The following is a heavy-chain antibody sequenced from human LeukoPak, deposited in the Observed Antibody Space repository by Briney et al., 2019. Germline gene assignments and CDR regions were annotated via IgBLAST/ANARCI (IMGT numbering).Heavy chain of an antibody. Sequence: GGSLRLSCVGSGFSFSNYWMNWVRQAPGKGLEWVSSISSSSSYIYYADSVKGRFTISRDNAKNSLYLQMNSLRAEDTAVYYCARGLVATVGKFDYWGQGTLVTVSS. CDR2: ISSSSSYI. CDR1: GFSFSNYW. D-gene: IGHD5-12*01. J-gene: IGHJ4*02. CDR3: ARGLVATVGKFDY. V-gene: IGHV3-21*01.